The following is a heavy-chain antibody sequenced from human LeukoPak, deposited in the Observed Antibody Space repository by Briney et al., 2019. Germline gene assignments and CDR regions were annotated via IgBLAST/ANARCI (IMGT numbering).Heavy chain of an antibody. CDR2: IWYDGSEK. CDR3: VRGGCRSTSCYDY. D-gene: IGHD2-2*01. V-gene: IGHV3-33*01. CDR1: GFTFSSYG. Sequence: PGRSLRLSCAASGFTFSSYGMHWVRQAPGKGLVWLAVIWYDGSEKYCADSVKGRVTISRDNSKNTLYLQMSSLRVEDTALYYCVRGGCRSTSCYDYWGQGTLVTVSS. J-gene: IGHJ4*02.